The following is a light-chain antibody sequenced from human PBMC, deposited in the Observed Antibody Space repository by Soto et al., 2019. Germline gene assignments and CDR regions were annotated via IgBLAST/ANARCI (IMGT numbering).Light chain of an antibody. CDR3: SSYTSSTTLVV. CDR2: DVT. V-gene: IGLV2-14*03. Sequence: QSVLTQPASVSGSPGQSITISCTGTSSDVGGYNLVSWYQHHPGKAPKLMIYDVTRRPSGVSDRFSGSKSGNTASLTISGLQAEDEADYHCSSYTSSTTLVVFGGGTKLTVL. J-gene: IGLJ2*01. CDR1: SSDVGGYNL.